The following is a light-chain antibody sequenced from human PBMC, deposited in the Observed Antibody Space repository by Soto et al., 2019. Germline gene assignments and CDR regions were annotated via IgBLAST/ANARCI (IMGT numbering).Light chain of an antibody. CDR2: GAS. CDR1: QECSSKF. CDR3: QQYGSSLN. J-gene: IGKJ4*01. V-gene: IGKV3-20*01. Sequence: EIVLTQSPGTLSLSPGERATLSCRASQECSSKFLAWYQQNPGQAPRFLIYGASNRATGIPDRFSGSGSGTDFTLTISRLEPEDFAVYYCQQYGSSLNFGGGTKVDIK.